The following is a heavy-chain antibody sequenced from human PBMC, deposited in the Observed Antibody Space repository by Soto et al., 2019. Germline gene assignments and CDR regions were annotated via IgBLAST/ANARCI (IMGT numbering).Heavy chain of an antibody. CDR3: AKDLVIATLFDAFDI. D-gene: IGHD2-21*01. V-gene: IGHV3-9*01. J-gene: IGHJ3*02. Sequence: GGSLRLSCAASGFTFGDYAMHWVRQAPGKGLEWVSGISWNSGSIGYADSVKGRFTISRDNAKNSLYLQMNSLRAEDTALYYCAKDLVIATLFDAFDIWGQGTMVTVSS. CDR1: GFTFGDYA. CDR2: ISWNSGSI.